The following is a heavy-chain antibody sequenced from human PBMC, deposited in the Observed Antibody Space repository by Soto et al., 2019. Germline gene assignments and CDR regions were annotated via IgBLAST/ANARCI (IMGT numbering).Heavy chain of an antibody. CDR3: ARGRYYFDY. V-gene: IGHV4-59*01. CDR2: IYYSGST. Sequence: SETLSLTCTVSAGSISSYYWSWIRQPPGKGLEWIGYIYYSGSTNFNPSLKSRVTISVDMSKNQFSLKLSSVTAADTAVYYCARGRYYFDYWGQGTLVTVSS. CDR1: AGSISSYY. J-gene: IGHJ4*02.